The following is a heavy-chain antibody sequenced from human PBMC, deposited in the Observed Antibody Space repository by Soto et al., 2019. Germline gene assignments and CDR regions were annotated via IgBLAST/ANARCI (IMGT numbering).Heavy chain of an antibody. CDR3: ARQTRIGLNPFDP. J-gene: IGHJ5*02. Sequence: GESLKISCKGCGYNFAGYWITWGRQMPWKCLEWVGRIAPSDSYTNYSPSFQGHVTISADKSISTAYLQWSSLKASDTAMYSCARQTRIGLNPFDPWGQGTPVPVS. CDR2: IAPSDSYT. CDR1: GYNFAGYW. V-gene: IGHV5-10-1*01. D-gene: IGHD2-8*01.